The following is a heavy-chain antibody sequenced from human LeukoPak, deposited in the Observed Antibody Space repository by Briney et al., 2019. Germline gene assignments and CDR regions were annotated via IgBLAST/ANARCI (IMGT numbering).Heavy chain of an antibody. CDR3: ARDLSYYYGSGSYWDY. CDR1: GFTFTNDFM. D-gene: IGHD3-10*01. V-gene: IGHV4-38-2*02. CDR2: IYHSGST. Sequence: PGGSLRLSCAASGFTFTNDFMTWVRQAPGKGLEWIGSIYHSGSTYYNPSLKSRVTISVDTSKNQFSLKLSSVTAADTAVYYCARDLSYYYGSGSYWDYWGQGTLVTVSS. J-gene: IGHJ4*02.